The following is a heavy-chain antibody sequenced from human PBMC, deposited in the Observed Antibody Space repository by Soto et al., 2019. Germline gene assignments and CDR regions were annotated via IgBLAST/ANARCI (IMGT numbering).Heavy chain of an antibody. CDR3: AREAGSNYYYFYALDV. CDR2: IYFTGST. D-gene: IGHD4-4*01. V-gene: IGHV4-59*11. CDR1: GGSISSHY. J-gene: IGHJ6*02. Sequence: SETLSLTCTVSGGSISSHYWSWIRQPPGKGLEWIGYIYFTGSTNYNPSLKSRVTISVDTSTNQFSLKLSSVTASDTAVYYCAREAGSNYYYFYALDVWGQGTTVTVSS.